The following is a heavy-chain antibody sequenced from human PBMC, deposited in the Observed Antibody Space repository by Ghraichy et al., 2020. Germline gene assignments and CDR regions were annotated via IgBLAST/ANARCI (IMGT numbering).Heavy chain of an antibody. J-gene: IGHJ6*02. CDR2: ISYDGSNK. CDR1: GFTFSSYA. V-gene: IGHV3-30-3*01. Sequence: GGSLRLSCAASGFTFSSYAMHWVRQAPGKGLEWVAVISYDGSNKYYADSVKGRFTISRDNSKNTLYLQMNSLRADDTAVCYCARDWVAAAAPSDYGMDVWGQGTTVTVSS. D-gene: IGHD6-13*01. CDR3: ARDWVAAAAPSDYGMDV.